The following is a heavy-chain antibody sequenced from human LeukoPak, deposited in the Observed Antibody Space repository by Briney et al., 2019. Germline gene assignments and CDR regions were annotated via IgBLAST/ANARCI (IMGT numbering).Heavy chain of an antibody. V-gene: IGHV4-34*01. CDR1: GGSFSGYY. J-gene: IGHJ6*03. CDR2: INHSGST. Sequence: SETLSLTCAVYGGSFSGYYWSWIRQPPGKGLEWIGEINHSGSTNYNPSLKSRVTISVDTSKNQFSLKLSSVTAADTAVYYCARVPSYYYYYYMDVWGKGTTVTVPS. CDR3: ARVPSYYYYYYMDV.